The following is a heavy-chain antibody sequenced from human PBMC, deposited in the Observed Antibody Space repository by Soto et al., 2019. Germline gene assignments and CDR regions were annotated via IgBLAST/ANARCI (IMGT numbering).Heavy chain of an antibody. CDR3: ARGANYDFWSGVDY. CDR1: GGSISSSSYY. D-gene: IGHD3-3*01. CDR2: IYYSGST. Sequence: SETLSLTCTVSGGSISSSSYYWGWIRQPPGKGLEWIGSIYYSGSTYYNPSLKSRVTISVDTSKNQFSLKLSSVTAADTAVYYCARGANYDFWSGVDYLGQGTLVTVSS. V-gene: IGHV4-39*01. J-gene: IGHJ4*02.